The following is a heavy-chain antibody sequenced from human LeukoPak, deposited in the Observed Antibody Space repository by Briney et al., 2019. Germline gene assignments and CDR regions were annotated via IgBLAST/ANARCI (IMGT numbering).Heavy chain of an antibody. Sequence: KPSETLSLTCTVSGGSISSYYWSWIRQPPPKGLEWIGYIYYSGSTNYNPSLKSRVTISVDTSKNQFSLKLSSVTAADTAVYYCARVSGSYYYFDYWGQGTLVTVSS. V-gene: IGHV4-59*01. CDR2: IYYSGST. J-gene: IGHJ4*02. CDR3: ARVSGSYYYFDY. CDR1: GGSISSYY. D-gene: IGHD1-26*01.